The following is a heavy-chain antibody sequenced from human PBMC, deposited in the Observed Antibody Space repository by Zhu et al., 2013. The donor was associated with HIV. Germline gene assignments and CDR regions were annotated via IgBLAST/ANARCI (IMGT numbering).Heavy chain of an antibody. J-gene: IGHJ6*02. CDR1: GYTFTTYT. CDR3: ARDSAPYYYGMDV. V-gene: IGHV1-3*01. CDR2: INAGNGNT. Sequence: QVQLVQSGAEVKKPGASVKVSCKASGYTFTTYTIHWVRQAPGQRLEWMGWINAGNGNTKYSQKFQGRVTITRDTSADTAYMELSSLRSEDTSVYYCARDSAPYYYGMDVWGQGTTVTVSS.